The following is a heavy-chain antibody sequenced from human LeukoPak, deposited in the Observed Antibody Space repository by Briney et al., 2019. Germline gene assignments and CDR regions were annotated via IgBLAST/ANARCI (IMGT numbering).Heavy chain of an antibody. D-gene: IGHD3-22*01. Sequence: PGGSLRLSCAASGFTFSHYWMSWVRQAPGKGLEWVANIKQEGSEEYYVDSVKGRFTISRDNAKDSLYLQMNSLRAEDTAVYYCARGTYYYDSSGYYVFDSWGQGTLVTVSS. V-gene: IGHV3-7*04. CDR3: ARGTYYYDSSGYYVFDS. CDR2: IKQEGSEE. CDR1: GFTFSHYW. J-gene: IGHJ4*02.